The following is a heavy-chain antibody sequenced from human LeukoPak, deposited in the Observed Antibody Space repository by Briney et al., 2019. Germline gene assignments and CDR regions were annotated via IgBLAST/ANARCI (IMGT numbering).Heavy chain of an antibody. CDR2: ISHSDGTT. V-gene: IGHV3-23*01. Sequence: RAGGSLRLSCAASGFTFSSYAMSWVRQAPGKGLEWVSTISHSDGTTYYTDSVKGRFAISRDNSKNTLSLQMNSLRAEDTAVYYCAKVRVASDYFDYWGQGALVTVSS. J-gene: IGHJ4*02. D-gene: IGHD2-15*01. CDR1: GFTFSSYA. CDR3: AKVRVASDYFDY.